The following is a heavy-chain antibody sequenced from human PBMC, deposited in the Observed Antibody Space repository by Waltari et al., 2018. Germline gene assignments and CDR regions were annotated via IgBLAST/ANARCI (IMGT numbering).Heavy chain of an antibody. Sequence: EVQLVESGGGLVKPGGSLRLSCAASGFTFSNAWMSWVRQAPGQGREWVGRIKSKTDGGTTDYAAPVKGRFTISREDTQNTLYLQMNSLKTEDTAVYYCTTTNYYDSSGYYRTFDYWGQGTLVTVSS. CDR3: TTTNYYDSSGYYRTFDY. CDR1: GFTFSNAW. J-gene: IGHJ4*02. D-gene: IGHD3-22*01. V-gene: IGHV3-15*01. CDR2: IKSKTDGGTT.